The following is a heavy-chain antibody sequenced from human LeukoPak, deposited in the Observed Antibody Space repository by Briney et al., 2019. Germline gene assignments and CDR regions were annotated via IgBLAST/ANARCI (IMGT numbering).Heavy chain of an antibody. CDR1: GGSISSYY. CDR3: ARVDYDFWSGTSPNYDYYMDV. D-gene: IGHD3-3*01. Sequence: SETLSLTCTVSGGSISSYYWTWIRQPPGKGLEWIGYIYYTGSTNHNPSLKSRVTISVDTSKNQFSLKLSSVTAADTALYYCARVDYDFWSGTSPNYDYYMDVWGRGTTVTVSS. J-gene: IGHJ6*03. CDR2: IYYTGST. V-gene: IGHV4-59*01.